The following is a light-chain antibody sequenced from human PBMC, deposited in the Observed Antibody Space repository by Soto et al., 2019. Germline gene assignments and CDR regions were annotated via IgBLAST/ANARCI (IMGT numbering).Light chain of an antibody. V-gene: IGKV3-11*01. CDR3: QQRSNSPRT. J-gene: IGKJ1*01. CDR2: DAS. Sequence: EIVLTQSPATLSLSPGERGSLSCRASQSVGSSLAWYQQKPGQAPRLLIYDASNRATGIPARFSGSGSGTDFTLPISSLEPEDFAVYYCQQRSNSPRTFGQGTKVEIK. CDR1: QSVGSS.